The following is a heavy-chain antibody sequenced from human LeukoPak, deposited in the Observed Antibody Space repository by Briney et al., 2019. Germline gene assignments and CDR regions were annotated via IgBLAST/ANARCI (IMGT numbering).Heavy chain of an antibody. Sequence: GGSLRLSCAASGFTFSDYYMSWIRQAPGKGLEWVSVIYSGGSTYYAGSVKGRFTISRDNSKNTLYLQMNSLRAEDTAVYYCAVWFGELLDGYYWGQGTLVTVSS. CDR3: AVWFGELLDGYY. CDR1: GFTFSDYY. CDR2: IYSGGST. J-gene: IGHJ4*02. D-gene: IGHD3-10*01. V-gene: IGHV3-53*01.